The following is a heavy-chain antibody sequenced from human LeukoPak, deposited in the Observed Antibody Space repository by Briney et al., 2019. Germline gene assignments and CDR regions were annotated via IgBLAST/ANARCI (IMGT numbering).Heavy chain of an antibody. D-gene: IGHD1-26*01. V-gene: IGHV4-38-2*02. CDR2: IYHSGST. Sequence: NASETLSLTCTVSGYSISSGYYWGWIRQPPGKGLEWIGSIYHSGSTYYNPSLKSRVTISVDTSKNQFSLKLSSVTAADTAVYYCARDRRGGSYFDYWGQGTLVTVSS. CDR1: GYSISSGYY. J-gene: IGHJ4*02. CDR3: ARDRRGGSYFDY.